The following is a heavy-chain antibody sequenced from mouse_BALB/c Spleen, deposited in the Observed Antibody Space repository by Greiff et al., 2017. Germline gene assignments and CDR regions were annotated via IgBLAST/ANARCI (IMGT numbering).Heavy chain of an antibody. V-gene: IGHV5-4*02. CDR1: GFTFSDYY. CDR3: ARAIYYDYAWFAY. J-gene: IGHJ3*01. Sequence: EVHLVESGGGLVKPGGSLKLSCAASGFTFSDYYMYWVRQTPEKRLEWVATISDGGSYTYYPDSVKGRFTISRDNAKNNLYLQMSSLKSEDTAMYYCARAIYYDYAWFAYWGQGTLVTVSA. CDR2: ISDGGSYT. D-gene: IGHD2-4*01.